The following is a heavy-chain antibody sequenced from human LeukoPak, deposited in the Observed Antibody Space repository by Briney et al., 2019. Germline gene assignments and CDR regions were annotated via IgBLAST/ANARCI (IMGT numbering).Heavy chain of an antibody. Sequence: PSETLSLTCAVSGYSISSGYYWGWIRQPPGKGLEWIGSIYHSGSTYYNPSLKSRVTISVDTSKNQFSLKLSSVTAADTALDYCARHGSYDLFDYWGQGTLVTVSS. CDR1: GYSISSGYY. V-gene: IGHV4-38-2*01. CDR2: IYHSGST. CDR3: ARHGSYDLFDY. D-gene: IGHD2-15*01. J-gene: IGHJ4*02.